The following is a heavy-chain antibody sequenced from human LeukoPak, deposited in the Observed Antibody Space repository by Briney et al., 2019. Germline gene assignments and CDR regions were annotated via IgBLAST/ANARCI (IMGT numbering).Heavy chain of an antibody. J-gene: IGHJ3*02. CDR3: AKDLGAAGTLDAFDI. D-gene: IGHD1-7*01. Sequence: PGGSLRLSGAASGFTFSSYAMNWVRQAPGKGLEWVSVISGSTNTSYYADSVKGRFTISRDNSKNTLYLQMNSLRAEDTAVYYCAKDLGAAGTLDAFDIWGQGTMVTVSS. V-gene: IGHV3-23*01. CDR2: ISGSTNTS. CDR1: GFTFSSYA.